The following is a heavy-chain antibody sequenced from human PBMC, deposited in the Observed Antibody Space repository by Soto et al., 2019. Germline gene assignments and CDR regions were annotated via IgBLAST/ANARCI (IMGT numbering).Heavy chain of an antibody. Sequence: ASVKVSCKVSGYTLTELSMRWVRQAPGKGLEWMGGFDPEDAEIIYAQKFQGRVTMTEDTSTDTAYMELSSLRSEDTAVYYCAGITMIVVGAYGMDVWGQGTTVTVS. CDR1: GYTLTELS. CDR2: FDPEDAEI. CDR3: AGITMIVVGAYGMDV. D-gene: IGHD3-22*01. J-gene: IGHJ6*02. V-gene: IGHV1-24*01.